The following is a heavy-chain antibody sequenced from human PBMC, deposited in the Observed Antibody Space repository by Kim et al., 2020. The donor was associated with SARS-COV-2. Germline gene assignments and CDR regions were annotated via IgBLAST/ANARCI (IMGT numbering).Heavy chain of an antibody. V-gene: IGHV1-3*01. CDR3: ARVSTTTVTQSPGYFDY. Sequence: ASVKVSCKASGYTFTSYAMHWVRQAPGQRLEWMGWINAGNGNTKYSQKFQGRVTITRDTSASTAYMELSSLRSEDTAVYYCARVSTTTVTQSPGYFDYWGQGTLVTVSS. CDR1: GYTFTSYA. CDR2: INAGNGNT. J-gene: IGHJ4*02. D-gene: IGHD4-17*01.